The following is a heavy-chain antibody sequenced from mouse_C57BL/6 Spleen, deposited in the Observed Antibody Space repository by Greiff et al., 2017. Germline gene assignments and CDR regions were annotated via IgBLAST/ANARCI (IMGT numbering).Heavy chain of an antibody. CDR3: ARQAPGWYFDV. CDR1: GYTFTDYN. D-gene: IGHD1-3*01. CDR2: INPNNGGT. Sequence: VQLQQSGPELVKPGASVKIPCKASGYTFTDYNMDWVKQSHGKSLEWIGDINPNNGGTIYNQKFKGKATLTVDKSSTTAYMELRSLTSEDTAVSYCARQAPGWYFDVWGTGTTVTVSS. V-gene: IGHV1-18*01. J-gene: IGHJ1*03.